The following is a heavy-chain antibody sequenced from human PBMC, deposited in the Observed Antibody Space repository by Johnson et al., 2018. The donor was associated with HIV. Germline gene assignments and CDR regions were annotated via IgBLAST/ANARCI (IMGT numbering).Heavy chain of an antibody. CDR1: GFTFSSYG. CDR2: ISYDGHIK. V-gene: IGHV3-30*18. CDR3: AKSIAAAGTNAFDI. D-gene: IGHD6-13*01. J-gene: IGHJ3*02. Sequence: QVQLVESGGGVVQPGRSLRLSCAASGFTFSSYGMHWVRQAPGKGLEWVAVISYDGHIKYYADSVKGRFTVSRDNSKNTLYLQMNSLRAEDTAVYYCAKSIAAAGTNAFDIWGQGTMVTVSS.